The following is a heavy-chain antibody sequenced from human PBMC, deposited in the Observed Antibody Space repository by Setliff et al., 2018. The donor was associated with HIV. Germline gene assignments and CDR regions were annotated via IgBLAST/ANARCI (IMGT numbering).Heavy chain of an antibody. CDR1: GFAFSTFD. J-gene: IGHJ3*01. CDR3: AKPTPGLYPRSFDP. V-gene: IGHV3-23*01. Sequence: GSLRLSCAAFGFAFSTFDMNWVRQTPGTGLEWVAPVSPGSGPTYYADSVKGRFTVSRDDSKNTLFRQMNSLGAEDTAIYYCAKPTPGLYPRSFDPWGQGTMVTV. CDR2: VSPGSGPT.